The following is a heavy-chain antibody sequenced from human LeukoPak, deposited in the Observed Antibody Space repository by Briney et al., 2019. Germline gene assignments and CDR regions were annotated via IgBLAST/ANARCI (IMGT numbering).Heavy chain of an antibody. CDR2: INHSGST. CDR1: GGSFSGYY. D-gene: IGHD3-16*02. J-gene: IGHJ4*02. CDR3: ARGPYDYIWGSYRYTPLGDY. Sequence: KPSETLSLTCAVYGGSFSGYYWSWIRQPPGKGLGWIGEINHSGSTNYNPSLKSRVTISVDTSKNQFSLKLSSVTAADTAVYYCARGPYDYIWGSYRYTPLGDYWGQGTLVTVSS. V-gene: IGHV4-34*01.